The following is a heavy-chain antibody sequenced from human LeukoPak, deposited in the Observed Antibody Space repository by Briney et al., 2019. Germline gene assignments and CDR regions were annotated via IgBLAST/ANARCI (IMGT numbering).Heavy chain of an antibody. CDR1: GYSFTNYC. V-gene: IGHV5-51*01. J-gene: IGHJ5*02. D-gene: IGHD2-15*01. Sequence: GESLKISGKGSGYSFTNYCIGWVRQMPGKGLEWMGLIYPGDSDTRYSPSFQGQVTISADKSISTTYLQWSSLKASDTAMYYCARSQGYCSGGSCLQGDWFDPWGRGTLVTVSS. CDR3: ARSQGYCSGGSCLQGDWFDP. CDR2: IYPGDSDT.